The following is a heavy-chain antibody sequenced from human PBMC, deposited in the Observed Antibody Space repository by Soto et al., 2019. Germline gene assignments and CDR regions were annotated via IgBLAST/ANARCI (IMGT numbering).Heavy chain of an antibody. J-gene: IGHJ5*02. CDR2: ISGSGGST. CDR1: GFTFSSYA. Sequence: LRLSCAASGFTFSSYAISWVRQAPGKGLEWVSAISGSGGSTYYADSVKGRFTISRDNSNNTLYLQMHSLTATDTAVYYCAKNGCGGDCYSSVAGNWFDPWGQGNLVTVSS. V-gene: IGHV3-23*01. D-gene: IGHD2-21*02. CDR3: AKNGCGGDCYSSVAGNWFDP.